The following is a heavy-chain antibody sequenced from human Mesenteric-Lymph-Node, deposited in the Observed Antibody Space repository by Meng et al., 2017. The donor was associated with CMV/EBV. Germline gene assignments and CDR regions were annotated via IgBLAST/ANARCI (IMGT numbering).Heavy chain of an antibody. CDR1: GFTLRSFA. V-gene: IGHV3-30*04. Sequence: LTRAASGFTLRSFALHWVRQTPGKGLEWVAFISKDGGRKYYADSVKGRFTISRDNSENTLFLQMSGLRPEDTAIYYCAKGGVETTMNRFDYWGQGALVPSPQ. D-gene: IGHD2-21*02. CDR3: AKGGVETTMNRFDY. CDR2: ISKDGGRK. J-gene: IGHJ4*02.